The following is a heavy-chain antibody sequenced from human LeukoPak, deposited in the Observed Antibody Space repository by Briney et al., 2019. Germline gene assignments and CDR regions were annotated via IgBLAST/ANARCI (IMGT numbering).Heavy chain of an antibody. CDR3: ARGRYGSGSYFACDY. Sequence: ASVRVSCKASGYTFTSYYMHWVRQAPGQGLEWMGIINPSGGSTSYAQKFQGRVTMTRDTSTSTVYMELSSLRSEDTAVYYCARGRYGSGSYFACDYWGQGTLVTVSS. V-gene: IGHV1-46*01. CDR1: GYTFTSYY. J-gene: IGHJ4*02. CDR2: INPSGGST. D-gene: IGHD3-10*01.